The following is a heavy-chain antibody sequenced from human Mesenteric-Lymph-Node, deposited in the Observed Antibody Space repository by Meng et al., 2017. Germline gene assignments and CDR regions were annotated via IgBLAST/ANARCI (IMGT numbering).Heavy chain of an antibody. D-gene: IGHD3-10*01. CDR3: ARDLLWFGTNNLYYYGMDV. CDR1: GYSISSGYY. Sequence: SETLSLTCTVSGYSISSGYYRSWIRQPPGKGLEWIGYIYYSGSTNYNPSLKSRVTISVDTSKNQFSLKLSSVTAADTAVYYCARDLLWFGTNNLYYYGMDVWGQGTTVTVSS. J-gene: IGHJ6*02. V-gene: IGHV4-61*01. CDR2: IYYSGST.